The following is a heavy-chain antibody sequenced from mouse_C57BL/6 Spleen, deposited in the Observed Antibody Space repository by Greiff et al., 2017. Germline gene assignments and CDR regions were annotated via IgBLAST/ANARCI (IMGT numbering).Heavy chain of an antibody. D-gene: IGHD3-2*02. CDR1: GYTFTSYW. CDR3: ARPAQATGAMDY. J-gene: IGHJ4*01. V-gene: IGHV1-69*01. Sequence: QVQLQPPGAELVMPGASVKLSCKASGYTFTSYWMHWVKQRPGHGLEWIGEIDPSDSDTNYNQKFKGKSTLTVDKSSSTAYMQLSSLTSEDSAVYYCARPAQATGAMDYWGQGTSVTVSS. CDR2: IDPSDSDT.